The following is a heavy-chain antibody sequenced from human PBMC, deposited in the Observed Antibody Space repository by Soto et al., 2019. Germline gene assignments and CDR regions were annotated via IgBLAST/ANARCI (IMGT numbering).Heavy chain of an antibody. CDR3: ARPYSGSRRYFDY. CDR1: GGSISSSSYY. D-gene: IGHD1-26*01. V-gene: IGHV4-39*01. Sequence: SETLSLTCTVSGGSISSSSYYWGWIRQPPGKGLEWIGSIYYSGSTYYNPSLKSRVTISVDTPKNQFSLKLSSVTAADTAVYYCARPYSGSRRYFDYWGQGTLVTVSS. J-gene: IGHJ4*02. CDR2: IYYSGST.